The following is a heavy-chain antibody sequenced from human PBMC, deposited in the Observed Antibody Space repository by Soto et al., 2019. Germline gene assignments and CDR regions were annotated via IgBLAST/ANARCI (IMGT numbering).Heavy chain of an antibody. CDR1: GWSFSCYY. Sequence: LTCAVYGWSFSCYYWSWSRQPPGKGLEWIGYISYTGSANYNASLKSRFTISVDTSKNQFSLKLSSVTAADTALYYCARVNYGEYYYGMDVWGQGTTVTFSS. CDR3: ARVNYGEYYYGMDV. J-gene: IGHJ6*02. CDR2: ISYTGSA. V-gene: IGHV4-59*01. D-gene: IGHD4-17*01.